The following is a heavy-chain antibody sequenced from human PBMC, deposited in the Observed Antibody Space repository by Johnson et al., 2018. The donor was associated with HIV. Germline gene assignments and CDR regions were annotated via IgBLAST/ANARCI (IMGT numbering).Heavy chain of an antibody. D-gene: IGHD5-18*01. V-gene: IGHV3-30*03. CDR1: GFTFSSYD. J-gene: IGHJ3*02. CDR2: ISYDGNNK. Sequence: QVQLVESGGGLVQPGGSLRLSCAASGFTFSSYDMHWVRQAPGKGLEWVAVISYDGNNKYYADSLKGRFTISRDNSKNTLYLQMNSLRAEDTAVYYCTRLPSGYSRDAFDIWGQGTMVTVSS. CDR3: TRLPSGYSRDAFDI.